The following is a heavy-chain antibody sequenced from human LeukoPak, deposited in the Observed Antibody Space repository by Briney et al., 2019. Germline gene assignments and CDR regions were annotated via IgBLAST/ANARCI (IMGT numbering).Heavy chain of an antibody. CDR1: GYTFTIFD. CDR2: INANSGNT. CDR3: ASRGTRIAAASSTSESYLDY. Sequence: ASVKVSCKAPGYTFTIFDINWVRQATGQGRECMGCINANSGNTGYAQNLQRRVTMTRNTSISTLYMEQSSARSEDTRVYHFASRGTRIAAASSTSESYLDYWGQGTLVTVSS. V-gene: IGHV1-8*01. J-gene: IGHJ4*02. D-gene: IGHD6-13*01.